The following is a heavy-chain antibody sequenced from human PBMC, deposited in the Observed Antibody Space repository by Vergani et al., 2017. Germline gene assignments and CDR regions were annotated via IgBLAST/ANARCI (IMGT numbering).Heavy chain of an antibody. Sequence: QVQLQESGPGLVKPSQTLSLTCTVSGGSISSGGYYWSWIRQHPGKGLEWIGYIYYSGSTYYNPSLKSRVTISVDTSKNQFSLKLSSVTAADTAVYYCARDYSSSSDYYYYMDVWGKGTTVTVSS. CDR2: IYYSGST. J-gene: IGHJ6*03. D-gene: IGHD6-6*01. CDR1: GGSISSGGYY. CDR3: ARDYSSSSDYYYYMDV. V-gene: IGHV4-31*03.